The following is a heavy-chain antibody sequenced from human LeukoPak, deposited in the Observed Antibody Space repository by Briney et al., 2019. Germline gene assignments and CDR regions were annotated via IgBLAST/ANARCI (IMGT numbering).Heavy chain of an antibody. CDR3: STRAFSDTSPVA. V-gene: IGHV5-51*01. CDR1: VYNFASQW. CDR2: INPGNSDI. Sequence: GESLKISCKHSVYNFASQWIGWVRQMPGKGLEWMGIINPGNSDIVYTPSLQGPVSLSAATSTSTVFLQWGSLKASDTAIYYCSTRAFSDTSPVAWGQGTLVTVSS. J-gene: IGHJ5*02. D-gene: IGHD3-22*01.